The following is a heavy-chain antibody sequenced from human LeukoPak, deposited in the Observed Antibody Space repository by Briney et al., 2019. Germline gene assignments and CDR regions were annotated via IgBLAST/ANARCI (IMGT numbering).Heavy chain of an antibody. CDR3: ARGGSSWSHNWFDP. CDR2: IYYSGST. CDR1: GGSVSSGSYY. D-gene: IGHD6-13*01. V-gene: IGHV4-61*01. Sequence: SETLSLTCTVSGGSVSSGSYYWSWIRQPPGKGLEWIGYIYYSGSTNYNPSLKSRVTISVDTSKNQFSLKLSSVTAADTAVYYCARGGSSWSHNWFDPWGQGTLVTVSS. J-gene: IGHJ5*02.